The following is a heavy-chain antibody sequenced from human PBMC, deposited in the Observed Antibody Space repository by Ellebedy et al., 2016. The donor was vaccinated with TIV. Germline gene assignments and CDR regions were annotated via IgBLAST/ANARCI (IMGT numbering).Heavy chain of an antibody. CDR1: GFTFSSYS. Sequence: GESLKISCAASGFTFSSYSMNWVRQAPGKGLEWVSSISSSSSYIYYADSVKGRFTISRDNAKNSLYLQMNSLRAEDTAVYYCARVGEQWLARDWGQGTLVTVSS. J-gene: IGHJ4*02. V-gene: IGHV3-21*01. CDR3: ARVGEQWLARD. CDR2: ISSSSSYI. D-gene: IGHD6-19*01.